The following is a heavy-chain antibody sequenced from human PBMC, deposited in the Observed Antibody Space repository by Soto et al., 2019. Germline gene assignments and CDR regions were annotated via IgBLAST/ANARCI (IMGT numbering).Heavy chain of an antibody. CDR1: GFTFRSYS. Sequence: GGSLRLSCAASGFTFRSYSISWGRQAPGKGLEWVSGFRTGGDDGTTYYADSVKGRFTISRDNSKNTLFLQMNSLRAEDTAIYYCAKKVNSGPGSQYFDYWGQGTLVTVSS. J-gene: IGHJ4*02. CDR3: AKKVNSGPGSQYFDY. V-gene: IGHV3-23*01. CDR2: FRTGGDDGTT. D-gene: IGHD3-10*01.